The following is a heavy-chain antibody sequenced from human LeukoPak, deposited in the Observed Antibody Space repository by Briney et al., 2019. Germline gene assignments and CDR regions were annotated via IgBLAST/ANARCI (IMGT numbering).Heavy chain of an antibody. Sequence: ASVKVSCKPSGYTFTSYYMHWVRQAPGQGLEWMGIINPSGGSTSYAQKFQGRVTMTRDTSTSTVYMELSSLRSEDTAVYYCAREWRTVGALGWFDPWGQGTLVTVSS. V-gene: IGHV1-46*01. D-gene: IGHD1-26*01. CDR2: INPSGGST. CDR1: GYTFTSYY. J-gene: IGHJ5*02. CDR3: AREWRTVGALGWFDP.